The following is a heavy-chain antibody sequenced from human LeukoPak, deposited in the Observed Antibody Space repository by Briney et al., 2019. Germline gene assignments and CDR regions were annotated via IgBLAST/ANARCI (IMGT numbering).Heavy chain of an antibody. D-gene: IGHD3-3*01. CDR2: IIPIFGTA. CDR3: AREGFPPKISDFWSGLGPYYYYGMDV. CDR1: GGTFSSYA. Sequence: SVKVSCKASGGTFSSYAISWVRQAPGQGLEWMGGIIPIFGTANYAQKFQGRVTITADESTSTAYMELSSLRSEDTAVYYCAREGFPPKISDFWSGLGPYYYYGMDVWGQGTTVTVSS. V-gene: IGHV1-69*01. J-gene: IGHJ6*02.